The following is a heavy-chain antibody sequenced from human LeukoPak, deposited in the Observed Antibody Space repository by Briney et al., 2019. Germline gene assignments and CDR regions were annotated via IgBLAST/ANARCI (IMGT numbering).Heavy chain of an antibody. Sequence: PGGTLRLSCAASGFTFSGFAMSWIRQAPGKGLEWVSSISRSGESTFYADSVRGRFTISRDNSKNILYLQMNSLRAEDTAVYYCAKDRCSNGIGCYYYYMDVWGKGTTVTISS. CDR1: GFTFSGFA. J-gene: IGHJ6*03. CDR2: ISRSGEST. CDR3: AKDRCSNGIGCYYYYMDV. D-gene: IGHD2-8*01. V-gene: IGHV3-23*01.